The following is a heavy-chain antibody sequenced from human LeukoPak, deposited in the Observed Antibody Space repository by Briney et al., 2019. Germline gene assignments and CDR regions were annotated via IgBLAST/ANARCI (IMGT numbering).Heavy chain of an antibody. CDR2: ISSSGSTI. D-gene: IGHD3-10*01. J-gene: IGHJ4*02. Sequence: GGSLRLSCAASGFTFSSYEMNWVRQAPGKGLEWVSYISSSGSTIYYADSVKGRFTISRDNAKNSLYLQMNSLRAEDTAVYYCARGGLQLWFGGNFDYWGQGTLVTVSS. CDR1: GFTFSSYE. CDR3: ARGGLQLWFGGNFDY. V-gene: IGHV3-48*03.